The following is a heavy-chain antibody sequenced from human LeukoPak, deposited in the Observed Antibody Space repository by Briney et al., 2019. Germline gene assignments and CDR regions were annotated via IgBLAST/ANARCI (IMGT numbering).Heavy chain of an antibody. CDR1: GGSISSYY. CDR3: ARALPPYGGNSDAFDI. J-gene: IGHJ3*02. V-gene: IGHV4-59*01. Sequence: PSETLSLTCTVSGGSISSYYWSWIRQPPGKGLEWIGYIYYSGSTNYNPSLKSRVTISADTSKNQFSLKLSSVTAADTAVYYCARALPPYGGNSDAFDIWGQGTMVTVSS. D-gene: IGHD4-23*01. CDR2: IYYSGST.